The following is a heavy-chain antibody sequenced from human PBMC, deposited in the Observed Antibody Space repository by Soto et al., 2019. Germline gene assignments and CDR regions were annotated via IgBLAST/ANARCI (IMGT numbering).Heavy chain of an antibody. Sequence: GGSLRLSCAASGFTFGDYAMQWVRQAPGKGLEWVSAISWNSGSIDHADSVKGRFTISRDNAKNSLYLQMNSLRAEDTALYYCAKSHTTSGWYVTTDYWGQGTRVTVSS. D-gene: IGHD6-19*01. J-gene: IGHJ4*02. V-gene: IGHV3-9*01. CDR1: GFTFGDYA. CDR2: ISWNSGSI. CDR3: AKSHTTSGWYVTTDY.